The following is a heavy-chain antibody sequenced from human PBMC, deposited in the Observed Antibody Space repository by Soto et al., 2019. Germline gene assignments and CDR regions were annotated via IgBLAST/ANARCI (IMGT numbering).Heavy chain of an antibody. V-gene: IGHV4-34*01. D-gene: IGHD4-17*01. J-gene: IGHJ6*02. Sequence: SETLSLTCAVYGGSFSGYYWSWIRQPPGKGLEWIGEINHSGSTNYNPSLKSRVTISVDTSKNQFSLKLSSVTAADTAVYYCARGHVRTDYGDYLVGGGLXVWGQGTTVTVSS. CDR2: INHSGST. CDR3: ARGHVRTDYGDYLVGGGLXV. CDR1: GGSFSGYY.